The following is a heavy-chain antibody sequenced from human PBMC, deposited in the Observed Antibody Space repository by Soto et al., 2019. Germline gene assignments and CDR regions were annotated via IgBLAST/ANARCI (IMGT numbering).Heavy chain of an antibody. J-gene: IGHJ4*02. CDR2: IIPVLDKA. CDR1: GGTFSTYT. V-gene: IGHV1-69*02. Sequence: QVQLVQSGAEVKKPGSSVKVSCKTSGGTFSTYTLSWVRQAPGQGLEWMGRIIPVLDKADYAQRFQGRLTITADRSTSTANRELSSLSSEDPAIYYCARGATAGDSAVHYWGQGTLVSVSS. D-gene: IGHD2-21*01. CDR3: ARGATAGDSAVHY.